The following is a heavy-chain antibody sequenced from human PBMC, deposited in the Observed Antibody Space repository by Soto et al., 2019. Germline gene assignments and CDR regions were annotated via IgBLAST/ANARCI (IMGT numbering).Heavy chain of an antibody. V-gene: IGHV4-59*01. D-gene: IGHD3-10*01. CDR2: IYYSGST. CDR3: ARTVGMVRGVITYFDY. J-gene: IGHJ4*02. Sequence: QVQLQESGPGLVKPSETLSLTCTVSGGSISSYYWSWIRQPPGKGLEWIGYIYYSGSTNYNPSLKSRVTISVDTSKNQFSLKLSSVTAADTAVYYCARTVGMVRGVITYFDYWGQGTLVTVSS. CDR1: GGSISSYY.